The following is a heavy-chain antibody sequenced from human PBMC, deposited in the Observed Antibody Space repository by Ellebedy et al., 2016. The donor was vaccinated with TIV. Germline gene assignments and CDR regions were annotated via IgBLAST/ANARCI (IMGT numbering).Heavy chain of an antibody. D-gene: IGHD3-22*01. CDR1: DGSITNYY. V-gene: IGHV4-4*08. CDR2: IHSSTGT. CDR3: ARRVAMVGVGAESWLDP. Sequence: MPSETLSLTCTVSDGSITNYYWNWIRQTPGKGLEWLGHIHSSTGTIYNPSLNGRVAISIDTSKNQFSLRLTSVSAADTAIYYCARRVAMVGVGAESWLDPWGQGVLVTVSS. J-gene: IGHJ5*02.